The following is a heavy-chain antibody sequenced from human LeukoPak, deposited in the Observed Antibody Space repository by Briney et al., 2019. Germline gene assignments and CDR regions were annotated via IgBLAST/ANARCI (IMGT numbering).Heavy chain of an antibody. V-gene: IGHV3-23*01. CDR2: VDPWGGST. D-gene: IGHD3-10*01. CDR3: AKDPLNQFGELFGY. CDR1: GLTLNRFD. Sequence: PGGSLRLSCEASGLTLNRFDVSWVRQAPGKGLEWVSSVDPWGGSTFYAESVRGRFTISRDNSKNTLYLQRNSLRAEDTAVYYCAKDPLNQFGELFGYWGQGTLVTVSS. J-gene: IGHJ4*02.